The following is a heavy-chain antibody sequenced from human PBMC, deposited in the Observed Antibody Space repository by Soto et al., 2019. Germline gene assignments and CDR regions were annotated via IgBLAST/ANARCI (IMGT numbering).Heavy chain of an antibody. Sequence: QITLKESGPTLVKPTQTLTLTCTFSGFSLSTSGVGVGWIRQPPGKALEWLALIYWDDDKRYSPSLKSRLTITKDTSKNQVVLTMTNMDPVDTATYYCAHVRGCSGGSCYSDFDYWGQGTLVTVSS. J-gene: IGHJ4*02. V-gene: IGHV2-5*02. CDR1: GFSLSTSGVG. CDR3: AHVRGCSGGSCYSDFDY. CDR2: IYWDDDK. D-gene: IGHD2-15*01.